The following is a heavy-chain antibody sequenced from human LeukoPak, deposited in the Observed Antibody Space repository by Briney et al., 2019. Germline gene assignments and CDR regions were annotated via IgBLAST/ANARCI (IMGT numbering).Heavy chain of an antibody. Sequence: SETLSLTCTVSGDSISSYYWSWIRQPPGKGLERMGYVYYSGSTDYNPSLKSRVTILVDTSKNQFSLKLSSATAADTAVYYCARLTSGYYPYYFDHWGQGTLVTVSS. V-gene: IGHV4-59*01. CDR2: VYYSGST. J-gene: IGHJ4*02. CDR1: GDSISSYY. CDR3: ARLTSGYYPYYFDH. D-gene: IGHD3-22*01.